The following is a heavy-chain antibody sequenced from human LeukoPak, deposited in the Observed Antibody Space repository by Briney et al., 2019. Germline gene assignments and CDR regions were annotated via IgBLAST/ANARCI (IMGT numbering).Heavy chain of an antibody. J-gene: IGHJ4*02. CDR1: GFTLSSYG. V-gene: IGHV3-33*01. Sequence: GRSLRLSCAASGFTLSSYGVHWGRQAPGKGLEWGAVIWYDGSNKYYADSVKGRFTISRDNSKNTLYLQMNSLRAEDTAVYYCARDSQITGTIRDPFDYWGQGTLVTVSS. CDR3: ARDSQITGTIRDPFDY. CDR2: IWYDGSNK. D-gene: IGHD1-7*01.